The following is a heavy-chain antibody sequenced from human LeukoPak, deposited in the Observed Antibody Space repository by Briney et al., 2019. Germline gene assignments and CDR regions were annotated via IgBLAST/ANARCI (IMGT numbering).Heavy chain of an antibody. CDR2: ISSSSSTI. V-gene: IGHV3-48*04. CDR3: ARDHPPYDFWSGYYMY. CDR1: GFTFSSYS. Sequence: GGSLRLSCAASGFTFSSYSMNWVRQAPGKGLEWVSYISSSSSTIYYADSVKGRFTISRDNAKNSLYLQMNSLRAEDTAVYYCARDHPPYDFWSGYYMYWGQGTLVTVSS. J-gene: IGHJ4*02. D-gene: IGHD3-3*01.